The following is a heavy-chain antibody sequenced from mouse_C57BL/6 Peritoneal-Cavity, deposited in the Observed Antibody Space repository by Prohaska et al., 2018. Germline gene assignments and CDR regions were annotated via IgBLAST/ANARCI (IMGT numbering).Heavy chain of an antibody. CDR1: GFTFSDAW. J-gene: IGHJ1*03. D-gene: IGHD1-1*01. CDR2: IRNKANNHAT. Sequence: EVKLEESGGGLVQPGGSMKLSCAASGFTFSDAWMDWVRQSPEKGLEWVAEIRNKANNHATYYAESVKGRFTISRDDSKSSVYLQMNSLRAEDTGIYYCTRATVVRYWYFDVWGTGTTVTVSS. V-gene: IGHV6-6*01. CDR3: TRATVVRYWYFDV.